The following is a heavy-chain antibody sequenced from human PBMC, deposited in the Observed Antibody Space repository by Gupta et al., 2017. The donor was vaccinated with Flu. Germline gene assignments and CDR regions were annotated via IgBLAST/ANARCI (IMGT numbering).Heavy chain of an antibody. D-gene: IGHD1-26*01. CDR3: ARASGSYASGGWDCDL. CDR2: INQSGTT. CDR1: GWSFSGYY. J-gene: IGHJ2*01. Sequence: QVQLQQWGAGLLKPSETLSRTCAVYGWSFSGYYWTWIRQPPGEGLEWIGEINQSGTTNDNPSLKSRVTMSVDTSRNQFSLKLRYGTAADTALYYWARASGSYASGGWDCDLWVRGTLATVS. V-gene: IGHV4-34*01.